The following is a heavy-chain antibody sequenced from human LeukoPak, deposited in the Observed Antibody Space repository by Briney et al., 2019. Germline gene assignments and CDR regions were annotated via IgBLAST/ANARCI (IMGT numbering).Heavy chain of an antibody. J-gene: IGHJ6*02. CDR3: ARFFLTGYYYYGMDV. V-gene: IGHV1-8*01. CDR1: GYTFTSYD. D-gene: IGHD3-9*01. CDR2: MNPNSGNT. Sequence: ASVKVSCKASGYTFTSYDINWARQATGQGLEWMGWMNPNSGNTGYAQKFQGRVTMTRNTSISTAYMELGSLRSEDTAVYYCARFFLTGYYYYGMDVWGQGTTVTVSS.